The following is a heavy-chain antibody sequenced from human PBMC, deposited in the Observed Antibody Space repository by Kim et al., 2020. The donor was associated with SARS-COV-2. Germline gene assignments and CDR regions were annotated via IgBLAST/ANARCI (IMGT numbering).Heavy chain of an antibody. Sequence: GGSLRLSCAASGFTFSSYSMNWVRQAPGKGLEWVSYISSSSSTIYYADSVKGRFTISRDNAKNSLYLQMNSLRDEDTAVYYCARDEDYDILTGYYHWGQGTLVTVSS. CDR2: ISSSSSTI. V-gene: IGHV3-48*02. CDR3: ARDEDYDILTGYYH. J-gene: IGHJ4*02. D-gene: IGHD3-9*01. CDR1: GFTFSSYS.